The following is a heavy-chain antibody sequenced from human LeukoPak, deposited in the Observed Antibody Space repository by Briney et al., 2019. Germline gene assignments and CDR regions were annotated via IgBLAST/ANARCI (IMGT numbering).Heavy chain of an antibody. CDR3: ARGWAYVYGVLDV. CDR2: ISDTAGTT. J-gene: IGHJ4*01. CDR1: GFSFTNHA. D-gene: IGHD4/OR15-4a*01. V-gene: IGHV3-23*01. Sequence: GGSLRLSCAASGFSFTNHAMSWVRQAPGEGLQWVSTISDTAGTTFYADSVRGRFTISRDVSNNTLYLQMGGLRADDTAVYYCARGWAYVYGVLDVWGQGTLVTVSS.